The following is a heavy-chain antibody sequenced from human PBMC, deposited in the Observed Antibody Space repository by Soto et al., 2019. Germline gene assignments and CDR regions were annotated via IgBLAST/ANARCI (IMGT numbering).Heavy chain of an antibody. CDR1: GFTFSSYS. V-gene: IGHV3-48*01. Sequence: EVQLVESGGGLVQPGGSLRLSCAASGFTFSSYSMNWVRQAPGKGLEWVSYISSSSSTIYYADSVKGRFTISRDNAKNSLYLQMNSLRAEDTAVYYCARADSGYAHGYYYYGMDVWGQGTTVTVS. CDR3: ARADSGYAHGYYYYGMDV. D-gene: IGHD5-12*01. CDR2: ISSSSSTI. J-gene: IGHJ6*02.